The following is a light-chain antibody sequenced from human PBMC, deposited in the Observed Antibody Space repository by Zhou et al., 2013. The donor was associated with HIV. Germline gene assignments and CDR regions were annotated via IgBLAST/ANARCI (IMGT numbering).Light chain of an antibody. CDR2: GAS. CDR1: QSVSSNY. Sequence: EIVLTQSPGTLSLSPGERATLSCRASQSVSSNYLAWYQQKPGQAPRLLIYGASSRATGIPDRFSGSGSGTDFTLTISRLEPEDFAVYSCQHFGSSPPWTFGQGTKVEI. V-gene: IGKV3-20*01. CDR3: QHFGSSPPWT. J-gene: IGKJ1*01.